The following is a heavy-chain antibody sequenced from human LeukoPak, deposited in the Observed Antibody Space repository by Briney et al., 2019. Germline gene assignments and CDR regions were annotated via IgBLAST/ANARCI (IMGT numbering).Heavy chain of an antibody. CDR1: GYTLTELS. V-gene: IGHV1-24*01. D-gene: IGHD2-2*01. J-gene: IGHJ6*03. Sequence: ASVKVSCKVSGYTLTELSMHWVRQAPGTGLEWMGSFDPEDGETIYALKFQGRVTMTEDTSTGTAYMELSSLRSEDTAMYYCATSSSNLRYYYYYMDVWGKGTTVTVSS. CDR3: ATSSSNLRYYYYYMDV. CDR2: FDPEDGET.